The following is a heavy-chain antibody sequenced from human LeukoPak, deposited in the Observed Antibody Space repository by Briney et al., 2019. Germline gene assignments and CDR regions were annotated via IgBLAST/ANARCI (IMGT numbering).Heavy chain of an antibody. J-gene: IGHJ4*02. V-gene: IGHV3-33*01. CDR1: GFTFSSYG. CDR3: ARKSILTGREFDY. D-gene: IGHD3-9*01. Sequence: GGSLRLSCAASGFTFSSYGMHWVRQAPGKGLEWVAVIWYVGSDKYYADSVKGRFTISRDNSKNTLYLQMNSLRAEDTAVYYCARKSILTGREFDYWGQGTLVTVSS. CDR2: IWYVGSDK.